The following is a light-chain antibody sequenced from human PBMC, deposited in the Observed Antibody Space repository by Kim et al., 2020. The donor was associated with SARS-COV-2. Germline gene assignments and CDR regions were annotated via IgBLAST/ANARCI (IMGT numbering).Light chain of an antibody. CDR3: RSSTSTSTVV. V-gene: IGLV2-14*01. CDR1: SSDIGGFDY. Sequence: QSVVTQPASVSGSPGQSITISCTGTSSDIGGFDYVSWYQQHPGKAPKAMIYDVSKRPSGVSNRFSGSKSGNTASLTISGLQAEDEAHYFCRSSTSTSTVVFVGGTQLTVL. CDR2: DVS. J-gene: IGLJ2*01.